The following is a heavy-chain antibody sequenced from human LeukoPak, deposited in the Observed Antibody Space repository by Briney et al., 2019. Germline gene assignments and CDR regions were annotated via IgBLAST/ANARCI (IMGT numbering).Heavy chain of an antibody. Sequence: GGSLRLSCAASGFIFSSYAMSWVRQAPGKGLEWVSAISGSGGSTYYADSVKGRFTISRDNSKNTLYLQMNSLRAEDTAVYYCAKDRRRYYDDSSSYYPFAYYYGMDVWGQGTTVTVSS. V-gene: IGHV3-23*01. CDR2: ISGSGGST. CDR3: AKDRRRYYDDSSSYYPFAYYYGMDV. D-gene: IGHD3-22*01. J-gene: IGHJ6*02. CDR1: GFIFSSYA.